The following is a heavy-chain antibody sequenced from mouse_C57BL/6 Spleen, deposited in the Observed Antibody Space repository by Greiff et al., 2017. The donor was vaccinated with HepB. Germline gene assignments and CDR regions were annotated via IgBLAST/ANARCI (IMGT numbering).Heavy chain of an antibody. CDR3: ARGRGYSNWFAY. CDR1: GYTFTSYW. Sequence: QVQLQQPGAELVMPGASVKLSCKASGYTFTSYWMHWVKQRPGQGLEWIGEIDPSDSYTNYNQKFKGKSTLTVDKSSSTAYMQLSSLTSEDSAVYYCARGRGYSNWFAYWGQGTLVTVSA. CDR2: IDPSDSYT. D-gene: IGHD2-5*01. J-gene: IGHJ3*01. V-gene: IGHV1-69*01.